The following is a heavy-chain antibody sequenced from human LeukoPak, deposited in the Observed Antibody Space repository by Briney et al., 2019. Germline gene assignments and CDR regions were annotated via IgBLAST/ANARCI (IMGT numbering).Heavy chain of an antibody. D-gene: IGHD1-26*01. CDR1: GFTFDDYG. Sequence: GGSLRLSCAASGFTFDDYGMSWVRQAPGKGLEWVSGINWNGGSTGYADSMKGRFTISRDNAKNSLYLQMNSLRAEDTALYYCARGKVGATPYDYWGQGTLVTVSS. CDR3: ARGKVGATPYDY. V-gene: IGHV3-20*04. J-gene: IGHJ4*02. CDR2: INWNGGST.